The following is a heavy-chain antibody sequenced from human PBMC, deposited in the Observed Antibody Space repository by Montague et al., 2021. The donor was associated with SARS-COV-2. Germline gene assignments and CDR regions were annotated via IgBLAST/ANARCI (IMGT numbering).Heavy chain of an antibody. CDR2: IKEDGGQK. CDR1: GFTLSNYW. Sequence: SLRLSCAASGFTLSNYWMSWVRQAQGKGLEWVANIKEDGGQKYYVDSVKGRFTISRDNAKNSLYLQMNSLRAEDTAVYYCARDPNCGSTSCYYHYWGQGTLVTVSS. V-gene: IGHV3-7*01. J-gene: IGHJ4*02. D-gene: IGHD2-2*01. CDR3: ARDPNCGSTSCYYHY.